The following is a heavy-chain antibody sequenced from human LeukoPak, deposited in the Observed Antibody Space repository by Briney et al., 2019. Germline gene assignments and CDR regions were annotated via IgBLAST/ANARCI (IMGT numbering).Heavy chain of an antibody. CDR3: AADEVGGAVAGPGNYYYYYGMDV. D-gene: IGHD6-19*01. Sequence: ASVKVSCEASGFTFTSSAMQWVRQARGQRLEWIGWIVVGSGNTNYAQKFQERVTITRDMSTSTAYMELSSLRSEDTAVYYCAADEVGGAVAGPGNYYYYYGMDVWGQGTTVTVSS. CDR1: GFTFTSSA. CDR2: IVVGSGNT. J-gene: IGHJ6*02. V-gene: IGHV1-58*02.